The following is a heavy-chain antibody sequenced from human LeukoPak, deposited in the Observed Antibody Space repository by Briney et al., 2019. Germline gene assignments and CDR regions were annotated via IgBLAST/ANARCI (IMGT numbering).Heavy chain of an antibody. V-gene: IGHV4-61*02. D-gene: IGHD3-9*01. Sequence: SRTLSLTCTVSGGSINSGSYFWSWIRQRAGKGLEWIGRIYTSGSTNYNPSLKSRVTISVDTSKNQFSLKLSSVTAADTAVYYCARQYIDILTGYHRGELYWYFDLWGRGTLVTVSS. CDR3: ARQYIDILTGYHRGELYWYFDL. CDR1: GGSINSGSYF. CDR2: IYTSGST. J-gene: IGHJ2*01.